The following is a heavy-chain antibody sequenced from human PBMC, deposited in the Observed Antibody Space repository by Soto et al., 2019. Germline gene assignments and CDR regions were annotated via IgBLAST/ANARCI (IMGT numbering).Heavy chain of an antibody. Sequence: SETLSLTCAVYGGSFSGYYWSWIRQPPGKGLEWIGEINHSGSTNYNPSLKSRVTISVDTSKNQFSLKLSSVTAADTAVYYCGRGFRQDYYYYYYMDVWGKGTTVTVSS. CDR1: GGSFSGYY. CDR2: INHSGST. CDR3: GRGFRQDYYYYYYMDV. V-gene: IGHV4-34*01. J-gene: IGHJ6*03.